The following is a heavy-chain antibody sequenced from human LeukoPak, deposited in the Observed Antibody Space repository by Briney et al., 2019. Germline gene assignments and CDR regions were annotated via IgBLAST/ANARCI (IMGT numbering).Heavy chain of an antibody. CDR3: AILQIVGAHKGLDC. D-gene: IGHD1-26*01. CDR1: GFTFSSYS. J-gene: IGHJ4*02. CDR2: ISSSSSYI. Sequence: GGSLRLSCAASGFTFSSYSMNWVRQAPGKGLEWVSSISSSSSYIYYADSVKGRFTISRDNAKNSLYLQMNSLRAEDTAVYYCAILQIVGAHKGLDCWGQGTLVTVSS. V-gene: IGHV3-21*01.